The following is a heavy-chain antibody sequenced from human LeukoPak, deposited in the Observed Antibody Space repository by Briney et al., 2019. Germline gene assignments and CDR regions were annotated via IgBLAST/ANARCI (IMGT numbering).Heavy chain of an antibody. J-gene: IGHJ4*02. Sequence: GGSLRLSCAASGFTVSSNYMSWVRQAPGKGLEWVSVIYSGGSTYYADSVKGRFTISRDNSKNTLYLQMNSLRAEDTAVYYCAKKLSGYYYGLLDYWGQGTLVTVSS. D-gene: IGHD3-22*01. CDR2: IYSGGST. V-gene: IGHV3-66*01. CDR1: GFTVSSNY. CDR3: AKKLSGYYYGLLDY.